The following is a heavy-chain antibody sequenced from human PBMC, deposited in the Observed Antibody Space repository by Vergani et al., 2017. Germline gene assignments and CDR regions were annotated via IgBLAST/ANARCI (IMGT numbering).Heavy chain of an antibody. V-gene: IGHV3-23*01. Sequence: EVQLLESGGGLVQPGGSLRLSCAASGFTFSSYAMSWVRQAPGKGLERVSAISGSGGSTYYADSVKGRFTISRDNSKNTLYLQMNSLRAEDTAVYYCAKVVSSGAFDYYYYGMDVWGQGTTVTVSS. CDR2: ISGSGGST. CDR1: GFTFSSYA. D-gene: IGHD6-19*01. J-gene: IGHJ6*02. CDR3: AKVVSSGAFDYYYYGMDV.